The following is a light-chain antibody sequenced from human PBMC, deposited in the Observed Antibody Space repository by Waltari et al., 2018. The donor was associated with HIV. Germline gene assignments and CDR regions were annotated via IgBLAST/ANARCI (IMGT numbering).Light chain of an antibody. Sequence: IQMTQSPSSLSASVGERVTITCRASQSVSRYLNWYQQKPGKPPKLVIYGASNLQAGVPSRFSGSGSGTDFTLTIISLQPEDFATYYCQQSYLTYTFGQGTKLQI. CDR3: QQSYLTYT. CDR2: GAS. V-gene: IGKV1-39*01. J-gene: IGKJ2*01. CDR1: QSVSRY.